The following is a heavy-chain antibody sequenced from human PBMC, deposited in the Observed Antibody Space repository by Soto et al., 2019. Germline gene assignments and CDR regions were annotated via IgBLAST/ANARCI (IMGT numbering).Heavy chain of an antibody. CDR1: GGSISSGNSY. D-gene: IGHD2-15*01. Sequence: QVQLQESGPGLVKPSQTLSLTCTVSGGSISSGNSYWTWIRQPPGKGLEWIGYIYHSGSTFYNPSLRSRVTVSVDMSQSQFSLRLISVTAADTAVYYCARSAIDRGGTFDSWGQGILVTVSS. V-gene: IGHV4-30-4*08. J-gene: IGHJ4*02. CDR2: IYHSGST. CDR3: ARSAIDRGGTFDS.